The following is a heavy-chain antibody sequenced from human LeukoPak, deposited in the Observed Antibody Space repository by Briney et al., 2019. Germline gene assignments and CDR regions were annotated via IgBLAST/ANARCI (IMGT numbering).Heavy chain of an antibody. CDR3: ARALGYRGYDYGWYYDY. J-gene: IGHJ4*02. CDR1: GYTFTSYY. Sequence: ASVKVSCKASGYTFTSYYIHWVRQAPGQGLEWMGLINPRGGGTRYAQKFQGRVTMTSDTSTTTVYMELSSLRSEDTAVYYCARALGYRGYDYGWYYDYWGQGTLVTVSS. D-gene: IGHD5-12*01. V-gene: IGHV1-46*01. CDR2: INPRGGGT.